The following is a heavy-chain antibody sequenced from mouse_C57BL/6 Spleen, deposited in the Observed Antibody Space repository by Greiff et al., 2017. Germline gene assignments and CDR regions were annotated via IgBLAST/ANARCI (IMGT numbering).Heavy chain of an antibody. D-gene: IGHD6-5*01. Sequence: VQLQQPGAELVKPGASVKLSCKASGYTFTSYWMQWVKQRPGQGLEWIGEIDPSDSYTNYNQKFKGKATLTVDTSSSPAYMQLSSLTSEDAAVYYCARALFYYAMDYWGQGTSVTVSS. CDR2: IDPSDSYT. J-gene: IGHJ4*01. CDR3: ARALFYYAMDY. V-gene: IGHV1-50*01. CDR1: GYTFTSYW.